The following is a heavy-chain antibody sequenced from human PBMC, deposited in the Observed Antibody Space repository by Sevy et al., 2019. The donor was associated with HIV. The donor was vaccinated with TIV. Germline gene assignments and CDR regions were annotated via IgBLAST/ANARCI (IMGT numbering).Heavy chain of an antibody. Sequence: SETLSLTCTVSGGSISSYYRSWIRQPPGKGLEWIGYIYYSGSTNYNPSLKSRVTISVDTSKNQFSLKLSSVTAADTAVYYCARGLIYDFWSGYYRYYYHYGMDVWGQGTTVTVSS. D-gene: IGHD3-3*01. J-gene: IGHJ6*02. CDR3: ARGLIYDFWSGYYRYYYHYGMDV. CDR2: IYYSGST. V-gene: IGHV4-59*01. CDR1: GGSISSYY.